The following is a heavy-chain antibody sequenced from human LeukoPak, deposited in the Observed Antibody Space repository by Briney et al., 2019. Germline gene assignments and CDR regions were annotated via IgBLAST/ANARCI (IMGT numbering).Heavy chain of an antibody. V-gene: IGHV3-33*01. Sequence: GGSLRLSCAASGFTFSSYGMHWVRQAPGNGLEWVAVIWYDGSNKYYAGSVKGRFTISRDNSKNTLYLQMNSLRAEDTAVYYCARGMSGTHEDYWGQGTLVTVSS. CDR2: IWYDGSNK. J-gene: IGHJ4*02. CDR3: ARGMSGTHEDY. CDR1: GFTFSSYG. D-gene: IGHD6-13*01.